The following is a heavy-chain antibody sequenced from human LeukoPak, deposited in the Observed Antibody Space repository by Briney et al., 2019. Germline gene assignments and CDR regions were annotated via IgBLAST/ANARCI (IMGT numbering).Heavy chain of an antibody. Sequence: SETLSLTCAVYGGSFSGYYWSWIRQPPGKGLEWIGEINHSGSTNYNPSLKSRVTISVDTSKNQFSLKLSSVTAADTAVYYCARVQTTLPGGEDIVVVPAAGFFDYWGQGTLVTVSS. V-gene: IGHV4-34*01. D-gene: IGHD2-2*01. CDR1: GGSFSGYY. CDR2: INHSGST. CDR3: ARVQTTLPGGEDIVVVPAAGFFDY. J-gene: IGHJ4*02.